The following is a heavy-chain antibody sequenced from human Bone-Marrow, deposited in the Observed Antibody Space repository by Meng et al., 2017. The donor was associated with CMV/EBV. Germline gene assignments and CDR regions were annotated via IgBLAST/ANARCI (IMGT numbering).Heavy chain of an antibody. CDR1: TCSNAW. CDR3: TTGVTYCGGDCSFPFDY. Sequence: TCSNAWMSWGRQAPGKGLEWVGRIKRKTDGGKTDYAAPVKGRFTISRDDSKNTLYLQMNSLKTEDTAVYYCTTGVTYCGGDCSFPFDYWGQGTLVTVSS. D-gene: IGHD2-21*01. CDR2: IKRKTDGGKT. V-gene: IGHV3-15*01. J-gene: IGHJ4*02.